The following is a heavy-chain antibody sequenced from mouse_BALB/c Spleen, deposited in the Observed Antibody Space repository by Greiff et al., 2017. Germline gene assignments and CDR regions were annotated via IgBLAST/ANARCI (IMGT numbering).Heavy chain of an antibody. CDR2: ISSGSSTI. CDR1: GFTFSSFG. D-gene: IGHD2-4*01. J-gene: IGHJ3*01. Sequence: EVQVVESGGGLVQPGGSRKLSCAASGFTFSSFGMHWVRQAPEKGLEWVAYISSGSSTIYYADTVKGRFTISRDNPKNTLFLQMTSLRSEDTAMYYCAREGDYDVGFAYWGQGTLVTVSA. V-gene: IGHV5-17*02. CDR3: AREGDYDVGFAY.